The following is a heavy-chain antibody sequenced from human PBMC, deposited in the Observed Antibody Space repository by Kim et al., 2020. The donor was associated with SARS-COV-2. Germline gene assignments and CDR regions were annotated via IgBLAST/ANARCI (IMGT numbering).Heavy chain of an antibody. V-gene: IGHV4-39*02. J-gene: IGHJ4*02. D-gene: IGHD3-22*01. Sequence: PPLKSRVTISVDQSKNQFSLKLSAVPAADTAVYYCARDSSDSSGYYTFDYWGQGTLVTVSS. CDR3: ARDSSDSSGYYTFDY.